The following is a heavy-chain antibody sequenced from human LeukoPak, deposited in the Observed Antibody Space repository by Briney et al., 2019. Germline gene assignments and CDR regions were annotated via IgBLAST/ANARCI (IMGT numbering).Heavy chain of an antibody. V-gene: IGHV1-46*01. D-gene: IGHD3-16*02. CDR1: GYTFTSNY. CDR2: IYPRDGST. J-gene: IGHJ5*02. Sequence: ASVKVSCKASGYTFTSNYIHWVRQAPGQGLEWMGMIYPRDGSTSYAQKFRGRVTITRDTSASTAYMELSSLRSEDTAVYYCAREYFPTYDYVWGSYRYRYNWFDPWGQGTLVTVSS. CDR3: AREYFPTYDYVWGSYRYRYNWFDP.